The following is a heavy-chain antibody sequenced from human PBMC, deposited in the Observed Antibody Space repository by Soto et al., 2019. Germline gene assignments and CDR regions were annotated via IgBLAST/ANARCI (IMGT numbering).Heavy chain of an antibody. Sequence: PGGSLRLSCAAPGSTFDDYAMNWVRQAPGKGLEWVSSISSSSSYIYYADSVKGRFTISRDNAKNSLYLQMNSLRAEDTAVYYCARMYYDILTGYLGGFDPWGQGTLVTVSS. CDR2: ISSSSSYI. D-gene: IGHD3-9*01. V-gene: IGHV3-21*01. J-gene: IGHJ5*02. CDR1: GSTFDDYA. CDR3: ARMYYDILTGYLGGFDP.